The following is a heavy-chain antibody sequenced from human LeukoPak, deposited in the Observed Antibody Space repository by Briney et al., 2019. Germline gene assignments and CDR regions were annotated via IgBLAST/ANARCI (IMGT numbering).Heavy chain of an antibody. CDR3: ARDHLLLWFAVEGFDY. D-gene: IGHD3-10*01. CDR1: GGSISSYY. J-gene: IGHJ4*02. V-gene: IGHV4-59*01. Sequence: SETLSLTCTVSGGSISSYYWSWIRQPPGKGLEWIGYIYYSGSTNYNPSLKSRVTISVDTSKNQFSLKLSSVTAADTAVYYCARDHLLLWFAVEGFDYWGQGTLVTVSS. CDR2: IYYSGST.